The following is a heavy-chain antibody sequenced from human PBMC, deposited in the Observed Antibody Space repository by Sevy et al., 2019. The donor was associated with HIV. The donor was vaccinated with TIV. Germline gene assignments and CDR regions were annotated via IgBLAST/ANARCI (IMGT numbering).Heavy chain of an antibody. V-gene: IGHV4-4*07. CDR1: GGSISSYY. J-gene: IGHJ4*02. CDR3: ARDYYYDSSGYYTIDY. D-gene: IGHD3-22*01. Sequence: SETLSLTCTVSGGSISSYYWSWIRQPAGKGLEWIRRIYTSGSTNYNPSLKSRVTMSVDTSKNQFSLKLSSVTAADTAVYYCARDYYYDSSGYYTIDYWGQGTLVTVSS. CDR2: IYTSGST.